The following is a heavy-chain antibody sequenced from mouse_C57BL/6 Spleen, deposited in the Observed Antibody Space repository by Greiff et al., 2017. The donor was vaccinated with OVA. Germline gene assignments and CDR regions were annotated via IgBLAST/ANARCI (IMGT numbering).Heavy chain of an antibody. D-gene: IGHD1-1*01. J-gene: IGHJ1*03. Sequence: VQLQQPGAELVKPGASVKLSCKASGYTFTSYWLHWVTQRPGRGLEWIGRIDPNSGGTKYNEKFKSKATLTVDKPSSTAYMQLSSLTSEESAVYYCAREGELTGGGYFDVWGTGTTVTVSS. CDR1: GYTFTSYW. CDR2: IDPNSGGT. CDR3: AREGELTGGGYFDV. V-gene: IGHV1-72*01.